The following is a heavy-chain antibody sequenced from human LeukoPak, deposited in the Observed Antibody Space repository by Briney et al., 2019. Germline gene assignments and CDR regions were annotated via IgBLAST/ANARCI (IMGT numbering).Heavy chain of an antibody. CDR2: ISSSSSYI. J-gene: IGHJ6*03. CDR1: VFTFSSYS. V-gene: IGHV3-21*01. Sequence: PGGSLRLSCAASVFTFSSYSMNWVRQAPGKGLEWVSSISSSSSYIYYADSVKGRFTTSRDNAKISLYLQMNSLRAEDTAVYYCARDYSYYGSGSYYFTYYYYYYMDVWGKGTTVTISS. CDR3: ARDYSYYGSGSYYFTYYYYYYMDV. D-gene: IGHD3-10*01.